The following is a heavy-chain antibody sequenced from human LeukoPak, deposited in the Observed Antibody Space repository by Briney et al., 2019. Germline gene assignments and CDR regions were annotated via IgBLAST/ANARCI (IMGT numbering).Heavy chain of an antibody. D-gene: IGHD1-26*01. CDR1: GYTFTGYY. CDR2: INPNSGGT. CDR3: ARGRIAGATLPGGY. V-gene: IGHV1-2*02. J-gene: IGHJ4*02. Sequence: ASVKVSCKASGYTFTGYYMHWVRQAPGQGLEWMGWINPNSGGTNYAQKFQGRVTMTRDTSISTAYMELSRLRSEDTAVYYCARGRIAGATLPGGYWGQGTLVTVSS.